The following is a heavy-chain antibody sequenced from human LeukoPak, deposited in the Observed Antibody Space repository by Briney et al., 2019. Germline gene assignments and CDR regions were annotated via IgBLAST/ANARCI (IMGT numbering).Heavy chain of an antibody. D-gene: IGHD2/OR15-2a*01. J-gene: IGHJ6*02. V-gene: IGHV3-74*01. Sequence: GGSLRLSCAASGFTFSSYWMHWLRQEPRKGLVWVSRISTDGSSRSYADSVKGRFTISRDDGKNTLYLQMNSLRAEDTAVYYCASYLTSIPSGMDVWGQGATVTVSS. CDR3: ASYLTSIPSGMDV. CDR2: ISTDGSSR. CDR1: GFTFSSYW.